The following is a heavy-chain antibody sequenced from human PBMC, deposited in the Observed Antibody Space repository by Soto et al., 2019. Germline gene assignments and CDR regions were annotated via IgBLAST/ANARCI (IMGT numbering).Heavy chain of an antibody. CDR1: GGSFSGYY. Sequence: SETLSLTCAVYGGSFSGYYWSWIRQPPGKGLEWIGEINHSGSTNYNPSLKSRVTISVDTSKNQFSLKLSSVTAADTAVYYCARNLLWFGKAFDPWGQGTLVTAPQ. CDR3: ARNLLWFGKAFDP. V-gene: IGHV4-34*01. CDR2: INHSGST. D-gene: IGHD3-10*01. J-gene: IGHJ5*02.